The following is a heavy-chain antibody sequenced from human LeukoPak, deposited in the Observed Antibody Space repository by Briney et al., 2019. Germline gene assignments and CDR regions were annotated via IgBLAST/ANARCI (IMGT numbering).Heavy chain of an antibody. J-gene: IGHJ6*03. CDR2: INHSGST. Sequence: SETLSLTCAVYGGSFSGYYWSWIRQPPGKGLEWIGEINHSGSTNYNPSLKSRVTISVDTSKNQLSLKLSSVTAADTAVYYCSRVFVGYSSSWYQIYYYYYMDVWGKGTTVTVSS. D-gene: IGHD6-13*01. V-gene: IGHV4-34*01. CDR3: SRVFVGYSSSWYQIYYYYYMDV. CDR1: GGSFSGYY.